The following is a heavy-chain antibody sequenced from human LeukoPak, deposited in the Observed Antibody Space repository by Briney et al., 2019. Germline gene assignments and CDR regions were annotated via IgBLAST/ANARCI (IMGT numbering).Heavy chain of an antibody. J-gene: IGHJ6*04. CDR2: IYYSGST. CDR1: GGSISSYY. CDR3: AGVLYYYGSEMDV. Sequence: PSETLSLTCTVSGGSISSYYWSWIRQPPGKALEWIGFIYYSGSTNYSPSLKSRVTISVDTSKNQFSLKLGSVTAADTAVYYCAGVLYYYGSEMDVWGKGTTVTISS. D-gene: IGHD3-10*01. V-gene: IGHV4-59*01.